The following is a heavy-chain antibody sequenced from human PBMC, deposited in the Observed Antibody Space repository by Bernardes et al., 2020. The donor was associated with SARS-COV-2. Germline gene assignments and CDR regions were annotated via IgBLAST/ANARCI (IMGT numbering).Heavy chain of an antibody. J-gene: IGHJ4*02. V-gene: IGHV3-23*01. Sequence: VGALITSCAVSGFTLRTTGMTWVRQAPGPGLEWVSDITVGGTHYADSVKGRFTISRDNPKNTLYLQMNSLRAEDTAVYYCVGHGSSSAWGQGTLVTVSS. CDR3: VGHGSSSA. CDR1: GFTLRTTG. D-gene: IGHD6-6*01. CDR2: ITVGGT.